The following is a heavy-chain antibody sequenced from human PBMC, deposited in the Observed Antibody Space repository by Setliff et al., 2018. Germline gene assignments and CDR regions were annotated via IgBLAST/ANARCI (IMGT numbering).Heavy chain of an antibody. CDR2: ISSSSSYI. V-gene: IGHV3-21*01. J-gene: IGHJ4*02. Sequence: GGSLRLSCSASGFTFSGYAMSWVRQAPGKGLEWVSSISSSSSYIYYADSVKGRFTISRDNAKNSLYLQMNSLRAEDTAVYYCARDPHFDSWGQGTLVTVSS. CDR3: ARDPHFDS. CDR1: GFTFSGYA.